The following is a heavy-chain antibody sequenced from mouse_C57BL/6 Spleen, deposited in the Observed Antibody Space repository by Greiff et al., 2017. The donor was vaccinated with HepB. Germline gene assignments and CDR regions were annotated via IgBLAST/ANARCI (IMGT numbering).Heavy chain of an antibody. CDR3: ASYDDYDYYAMDY. J-gene: IGHJ4*01. Sequence: VHLVESGPGLVQPSQSLSITCTVSGFSLTSYGVHWVRQSPGKGLEWLGVIWSGGSTDYNAAFISRLSISKDNSKSQVFFKMNSLQADDTAIYYCASYDDYDYYAMDYWGQGTSVTVSS. D-gene: IGHD2-4*01. CDR1: GFSLTSYG. V-gene: IGHV2-2*01. CDR2: IWSGGST.